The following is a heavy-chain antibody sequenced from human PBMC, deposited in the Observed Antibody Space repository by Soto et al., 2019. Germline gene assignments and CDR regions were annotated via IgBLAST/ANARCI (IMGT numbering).Heavy chain of an antibody. CDR3: ARDNTYSSGWGGGHFDY. D-gene: IGHD6-19*01. V-gene: IGHV4-59*01. J-gene: IGHJ4*02. CDR1: GGSITSYH. Sequence: LSLTFVVSGGSITSYHWSWIRQFPGKGLEWIAYTSYTGNTNYNPSLKSRVTISVDTSKNQFSLKLSSVTAADTAVYYCARDNTYSSGWGGGHFDYWGQGTLVTVSS. CDR2: TSYTGNT.